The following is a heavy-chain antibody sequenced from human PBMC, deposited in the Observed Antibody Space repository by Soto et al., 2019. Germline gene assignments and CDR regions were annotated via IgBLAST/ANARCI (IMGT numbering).Heavy chain of an antibody. Sequence: DVQLLESGGGLVQPGGSLRLSCAASGINFRTYAMTLVRQAPGKGLEWVAVISASGITYYAESVKGRFTISRDMSNNTVFLQMNSLRVEDTAIYYCTKMGTSSWYMDYFAYWGRGSLVTVSS. J-gene: IGHJ4*02. V-gene: IGHV3-23*01. CDR3: TKMGTSSWYMDYFAY. CDR2: ISASGIT. CDR1: GINFRTYA. D-gene: IGHD6-13*01.